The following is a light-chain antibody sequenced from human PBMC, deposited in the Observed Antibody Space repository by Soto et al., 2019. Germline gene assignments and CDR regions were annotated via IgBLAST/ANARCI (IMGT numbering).Light chain of an antibody. CDR2: GAS. Sequence: EIVLTQSPGTLSLSPGERATLSCRASQSVSSSSYLAWYQQKPGQAPRLLIYGASSRATGIPDRFSGSGSGKDFTLTISRLEHEDFALYYCQQYGSSLTFGGGTKVEIK. CDR1: QSVSSSSY. CDR3: QQYGSSLT. V-gene: IGKV3-20*01. J-gene: IGKJ4*01.